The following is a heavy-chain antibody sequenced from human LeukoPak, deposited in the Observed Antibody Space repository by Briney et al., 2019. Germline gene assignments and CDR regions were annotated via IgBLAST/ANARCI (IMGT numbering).Heavy chain of an antibody. Sequence: GGSLRLSCAASGFTFSSYAMHWVRQAPGKGLEWVAVISYDGSNKYYADCVKGRFTISRDNSKNTLYLQMNSLRAEDTAVYYCGGVRGQIDPWGQGTLVTVSS. J-gene: IGHJ5*02. CDR3: GGVRGQIDP. D-gene: IGHD3-10*01. CDR1: GFTFSSYA. CDR2: ISYDGSNK. V-gene: IGHV3-30*03.